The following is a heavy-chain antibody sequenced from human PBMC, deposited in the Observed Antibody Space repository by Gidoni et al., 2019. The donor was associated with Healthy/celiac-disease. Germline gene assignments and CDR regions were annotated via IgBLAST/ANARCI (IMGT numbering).Heavy chain of an antibody. Sequence: EVQLVESGGGLVQPGGSLRLSCAASGFTFRSYWMSWVRQAPGKGLEWVANIKQDGSEKYYVDSVKGRFTISRDNAKNSLYLQMNSLRAEDTAVYYCAREGDYYDSSGYYYYFDYWGQGTLVTVSS. D-gene: IGHD3-22*01. CDR1: GFTFRSYW. CDR2: IKQDGSEK. V-gene: IGHV3-7*01. J-gene: IGHJ4*02. CDR3: AREGDYYDSSGYYYYFDY.